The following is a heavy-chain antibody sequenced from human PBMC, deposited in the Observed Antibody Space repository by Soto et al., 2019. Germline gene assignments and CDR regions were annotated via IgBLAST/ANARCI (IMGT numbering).Heavy chain of an antibody. CDR1: GGSISSSSYY. Sequence: SETLSLTCTVSGGSISSSSYYWGWIRQPPGKGLEWIGSIYYSGSTYYNPSLKSRVTISVDTSKNQFSLKLSSVTAADTAVYYCASPKCSGGSCYSRFDYWGQGTLVTVSS. D-gene: IGHD2-15*01. V-gene: IGHV4-39*01. CDR3: ASPKCSGGSCYSRFDY. J-gene: IGHJ4*02. CDR2: IYYSGST.